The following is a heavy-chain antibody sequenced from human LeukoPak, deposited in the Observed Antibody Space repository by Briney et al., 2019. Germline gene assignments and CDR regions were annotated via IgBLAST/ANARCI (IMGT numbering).Heavy chain of an antibody. V-gene: IGHV1-2*02. D-gene: IGHD2-21*02. CDR2: INPDSGVT. J-gene: IGHJ5*02. CDR3: ALVTSGNWWFDP. CDR1: RHTFTVYH. Sequence: ASVKVSCKASRHTFTVYHVHWVRRAPGQGLEWMGWINPDSGVTNYAQNLQARVTMTRDTSISTVFLDLSSLRSDDTAVYYCALVTSGNWWFDPWGQGTLVTVSS.